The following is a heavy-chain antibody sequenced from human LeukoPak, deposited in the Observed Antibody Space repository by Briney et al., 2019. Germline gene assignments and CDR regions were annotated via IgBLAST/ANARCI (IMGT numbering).Heavy chain of an antibody. CDR2: IIPIFGTA. D-gene: IGHD3-16*02. V-gene: IGHV1-69*13. Sequence: SVKVSCKASGGTFSSYAISWVRQAPGQGLEWMGGIIPIFGTANYAQKFQGRVTITADESTSTAYMELSSLRSEDTAVYYCARDPDVDMITFGGVIAENDYWGQGTLVTVSS. CDR3: ARDPDVDMITFGGVIAENDY. CDR1: GGTFSSYA. J-gene: IGHJ4*02.